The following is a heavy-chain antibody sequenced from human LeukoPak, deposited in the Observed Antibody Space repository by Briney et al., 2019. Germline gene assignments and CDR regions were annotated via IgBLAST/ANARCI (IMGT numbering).Heavy chain of an antibody. V-gene: IGHV4-61*10. CDR1: GVSIRSGSYY. CDR3: ARHMSYGSGSYYNLYRHYYYMDV. CDR2: INHSGST. J-gene: IGHJ6*03. D-gene: IGHD3-10*01. Sequence: SETLSLTCTVSGVSIRSGSYYWSWIRQPAGKGLEWIGEINHSGSTNYNPSLKSRVTISVDTSKNQFSLKLSSVTAADTAVYHCARHMSYGSGSYYNLYRHYYYMDVWGKGTTVTISS.